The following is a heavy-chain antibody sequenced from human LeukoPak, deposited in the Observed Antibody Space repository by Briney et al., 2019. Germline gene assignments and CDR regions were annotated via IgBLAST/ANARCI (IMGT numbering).Heavy chain of an antibody. J-gene: IGHJ3*02. Sequence: GESLKISCKGSGYTFNHYWIAWVRQMPGKGLEWMGIIYPGDSDTRYSPSFQGQVTISADKSISTAYLQWSSLKASDSAIYFCARHQGLAGAGRANTVIDIWGQGTMVTVSS. V-gene: IGHV5-51*01. CDR2: IYPGDSDT. CDR1: GYTFNHYW. D-gene: IGHD6-13*01. CDR3: ARHQGLAGAGRANTVIDI.